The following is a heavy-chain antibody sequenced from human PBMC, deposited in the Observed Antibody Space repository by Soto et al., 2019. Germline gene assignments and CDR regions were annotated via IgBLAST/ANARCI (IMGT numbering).Heavy chain of an antibody. CDR1: GGSITSSGYY. D-gene: IGHD2-2*01. Sequence: QVQLQESGPGLVKPSQTLSLTCTVSGGSITSSGYYWSWIRQHPGEGLEWIGFTSYSGSTSYNPSPKSRVTISVDTSSNQFSLNLKSVTAADTAVYYCARGGGSTKVDYWGQGTLVTVSP. J-gene: IGHJ4*02. V-gene: IGHV4-31*03. CDR2: TSYSGST. CDR3: ARGGGSTKVDY.